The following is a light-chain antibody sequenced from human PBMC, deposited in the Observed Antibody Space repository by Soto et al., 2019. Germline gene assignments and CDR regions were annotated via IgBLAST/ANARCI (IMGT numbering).Light chain of an antibody. V-gene: IGKV1-39*01. CDR2: AAS. CDR1: QIIKTY. CDR3: QQSYSTPWT. J-gene: IGKJ1*01. Sequence: DIQMTQFPSSLSASVGDKVTITCRASQIIKTYLNWYQQKSGEAPKLLIFAASSLQSGVPSRFSGSGSTTDFTLTISSLQPEDFATYFCQQSYSTPWTFGQGTKV.